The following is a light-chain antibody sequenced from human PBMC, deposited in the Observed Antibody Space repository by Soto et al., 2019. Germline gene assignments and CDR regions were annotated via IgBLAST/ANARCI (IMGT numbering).Light chain of an antibody. Sequence: EIVLTQSPGTLSLSPGERATLSCRASQSVSSSSLAWYQQKPGQAPRLLVYGASRRATGIPDRFSGSGSGTDFTLTISRLEPEDFAVYYCQQYGGSPLVTFGQGTKLEIK. CDR3: QQYGGSPLVT. V-gene: IGKV3-20*01. CDR2: GAS. J-gene: IGKJ2*01. CDR1: QSVSSSS.